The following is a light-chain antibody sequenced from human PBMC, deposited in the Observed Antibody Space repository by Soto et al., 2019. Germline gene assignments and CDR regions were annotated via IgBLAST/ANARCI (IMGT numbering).Light chain of an antibody. CDR2: WAS. CDR1: QSVLYSSNNKNY. Sequence: DIVMTQSPDSLAVSLGERATINCKSSQSVLYSSNNKNYLAWYQQKPGQPPKLLIYWASTREYGVPDRFSGSGSGTDFTLTISSLQAEDVAVYYCQQYYSTPQTFGQGTNLEI. V-gene: IGKV4-1*01. CDR3: QQYYSTPQT. J-gene: IGKJ2*01.